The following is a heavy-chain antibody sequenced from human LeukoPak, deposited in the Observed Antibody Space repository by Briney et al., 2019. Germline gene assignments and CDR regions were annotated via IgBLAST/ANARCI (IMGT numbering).Heavy chain of an antibody. Sequence: SETLSLTCTVSGGSISSYYWSWIRQPPGKGLEWIGYIYYSGSTNYNPSLKSRVTISVDTSKNQFSLKLSSVTAADTAVYYCARDRVVATSVYYYYYGMDVWGQGTTVTVSS. J-gene: IGHJ6*02. CDR1: GGSISSYY. V-gene: IGHV4-59*01. D-gene: IGHD5-12*01. CDR3: ARDRVVATSVYYYYYGMDV. CDR2: IYYSGST.